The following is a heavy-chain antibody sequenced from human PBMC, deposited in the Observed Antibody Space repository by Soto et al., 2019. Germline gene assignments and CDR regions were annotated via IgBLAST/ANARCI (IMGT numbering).Heavy chain of an antibody. CDR3: AMTGIGQSDYYGMDV. V-gene: IGHV1-69*02. CDR2: IIPILGIA. D-gene: IGHD3-9*01. J-gene: IGHJ6*02. Sequence: QVQLVQSGAEVKKPGSSVKVSCKASGGTFSSYTISWVRQAPGQGLEWMGRIIPILGIANYAQKFQGRVTITADKSTSTAYMELSSLRSEDTAVYYCAMTGIGQSDYYGMDVWGQGTTVTVSS. CDR1: GGTFSSYT.